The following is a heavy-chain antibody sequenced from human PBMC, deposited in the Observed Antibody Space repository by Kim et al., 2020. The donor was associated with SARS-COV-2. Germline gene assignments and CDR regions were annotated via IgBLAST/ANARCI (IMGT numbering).Heavy chain of an antibody. CDR3: ARDGVIAAAGQPYNWFDP. CDR1: GFTFSSYA. J-gene: IGHJ5*02. CDR2: ISYDGSNK. Sequence: GGSLRLSCAASGFTFSSYAMHWVRQAPGKGLEWVAVISYDGSNKYYADSVKGRFTISRDNSKNTLYLQMNSLRAEDTAVYYCARDGVIAAAGQPYNWFDPWGQGTLVTVSS. V-gene: IGHV3-30*04. D-gene: IGHD6-13*01.